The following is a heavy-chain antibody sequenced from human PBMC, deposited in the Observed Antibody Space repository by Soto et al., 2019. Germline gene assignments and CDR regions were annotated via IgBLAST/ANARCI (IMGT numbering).Heavy chain of an antibody. CDR1: GGSISSSNW. J-gene: IGHJ3*02. CDR2: IYHSGST. CDR3: ARVMDPPRWQLVPNKAFDI. Sequence: KASETLSLTCAVSGGSISSSNWWSWVRQPPGKGLEWIGEIYHSGSTNYNPSLKSRVTISVDKSKNQFSLKLSSVTAADTAVYYCARVMDPPRWQLVPNKAFDIWGQGTMVTVSS. D-gene: IGHD6-6*01. V-gene: IGHV4-4*02.